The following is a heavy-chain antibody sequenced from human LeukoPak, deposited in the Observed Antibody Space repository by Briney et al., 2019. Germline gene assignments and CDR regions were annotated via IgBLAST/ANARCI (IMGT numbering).Heavy chain of an antibody. D-gene: IGHD6-13*01. V-gene: IGHV1-2*02. CDR2: INPNSGGT. CDR1: GYTFTGYY. CDR3: ARGVYIAAAQYGY. J-gene: IGHJ4*02. Sequence: ASVKVSCKASGYTFTGYYMHWVRQAPGQGLEWMGWINPNSGGTNYAQKFQGRVTMTRDTSISTAYMELSRLRSDDTAVYYCARGVYIAAAQYGYWGQGTLVTVSS.